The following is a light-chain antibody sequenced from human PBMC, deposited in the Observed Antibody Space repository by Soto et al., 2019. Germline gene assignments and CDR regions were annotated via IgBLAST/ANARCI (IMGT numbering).Light chain of an antibody. J-gene: IGKJ1*01. Sequence: EIVLTQSPATLSLSPRERATLSCRASQSISLTLAWYQHKPGQATRLLIYDASKRATGIPARFSGSGSGTDFTLTIGSLEPEDFAAYYCQQRTNWPPWTFGQVTKVEIK. CDR1: QSISLT. CDR3: QQRTNWPPWT. V-gene: IGKV3-11*01. CDR2: DAS.